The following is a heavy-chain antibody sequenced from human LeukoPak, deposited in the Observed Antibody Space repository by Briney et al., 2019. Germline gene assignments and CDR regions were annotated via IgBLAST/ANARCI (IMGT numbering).Heavy chain of an antibody. Sequence: SETLSLTCTVSGGSISSYYWSWIRQPPGKGLEWIGYIYYSGSTNYNPSLKSRVTISVDTSKNQFSLKLSSVTAADTAVYYCARGGYYYDSSGYYLYYYYMDVWGKGTTVTVSS. CDR2: IYYSGST. V-gene: IGHV4-59*01. J-gene: IGHJ6*03. D-gene: IGHD3-22*01. CDR3: ARGGYYYDSSGYYLYYYYMDV. CDR1: GGSISSYY.